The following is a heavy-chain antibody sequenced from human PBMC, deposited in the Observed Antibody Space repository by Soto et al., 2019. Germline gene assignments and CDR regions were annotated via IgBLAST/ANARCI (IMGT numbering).Heavy chain of an antibody. CDR1: GFTFSSYS. CDR3: AREEGLLNWFDP. D-gene: IGHD1-26*01. V-gene: IGHV3-48*01. CDR2: ISSSSSTI. Sequence: EVQLVESGGGLVQPGGSLRLSCAASGFTFSSYSMNWVRQAPGKGLEWVSYISSSSSTIYYADSVKGRFTISRDNAKNSLDLQMNPLRAEDSAVYYCAREEGLLNWFDPWGQGTLVTVSS. J-gene: IGHJ5*02.